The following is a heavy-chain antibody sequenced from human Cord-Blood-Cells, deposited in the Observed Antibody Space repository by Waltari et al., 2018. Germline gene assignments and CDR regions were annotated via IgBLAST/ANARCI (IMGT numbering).Heavy chain of an antibody. CDR2: IYHSGST. Sequence: QVQLQESGPGLVKPSETLSLTCAVSGYSISSGYYWGWIRQPPGKGLEWIGSIYHSGSTYYNPPLKSRVTISVDTSKNQFSLKLSSVTAADTAVYYCARGSGYSSSSAAFDIWGQGTMVTVSS. D-gene: IGHD6-6*01. V-gene: IGHV4-38-2*01. CDR1: GYSISSGYY. CDR3: ARGSGYSSSSAAFDI. J-gene: IGHJ3*02.